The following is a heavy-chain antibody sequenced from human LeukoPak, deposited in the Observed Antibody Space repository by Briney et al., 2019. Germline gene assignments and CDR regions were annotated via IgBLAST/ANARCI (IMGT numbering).Heavy chain of an antibody. V-gene: IGHV1-18*01. CDR2: ISGYNGDT. D-gene: IGHD3-16*01. Sequence: ASVKVSCKASGHTFTSYKISWVRQAPGQGLEWMGWISGYNGDTDYAQKLQGRVTMTTDTSTSTAYMDLRSLRSDDTALYYCARNDGTYGLPFDIWGQGTMVTVSS. CDR1: GHTFTSYK. CDR3: ARNDGTYGLPFDI. J-gene: IGHJ3*02.